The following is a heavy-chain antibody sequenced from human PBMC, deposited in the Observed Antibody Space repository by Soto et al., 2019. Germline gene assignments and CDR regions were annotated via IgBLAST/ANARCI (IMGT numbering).Heavy chain of an antibody. Sequence: QVQLQESGPGLVKPSQTLSLTCTVSGGSISSGGYYWSWIRQHPGKGLEWIGYIYYSGSTYYNPSLKIRVTLSVDTSKNQFSLKLSSVTAADTAVYYCARVKKYWDSSGNWFDPWGQGTLVTVSS. J-gene: IGHJ5*02. D-gene: IGHD3-22*01. CDR3: ARVKKYWDSSGNWFDP. V-gene: IGHV4-31*03. CDR1: GGSISSGGYY. CDR2: IYYSGST.